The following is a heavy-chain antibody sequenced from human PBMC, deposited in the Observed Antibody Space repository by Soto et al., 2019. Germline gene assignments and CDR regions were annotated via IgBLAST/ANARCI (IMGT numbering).Heavy chain of an antibody. J-gene: IGHJ6*02. CDR1: GFTFSSYA. CDR3: ARDIRYNWNYSYYYYGMDV. D-gene: IGHD1-7*01. CDR2: ISYDGSNK. V-gene: IGHV3-30-3*01. Sequence: PGGSLRLSXAASGFTFSSYAMHWVRQAPGKGLEWVAVISYDGSNKYYADSVKGRFTISRDNSKNTLYLQMNSLRAEDTAVYYCARDIRYNWNYSYYYYGMDVWGQGTTVTVSS.